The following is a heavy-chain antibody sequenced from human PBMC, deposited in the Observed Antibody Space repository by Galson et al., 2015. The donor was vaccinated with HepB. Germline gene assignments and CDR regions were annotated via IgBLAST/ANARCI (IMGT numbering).Heavy chain of an antibody. CDR1: GFSFNTYV. J-gene: IGHJ3*02. V-gene: IGHV3-30-3*01. D-gene: IGHD4-23*01. CDR2: ISYDGNNK. CDR3: AGEPYGDNSGEAFDI. Sequence: SLRLSCAASGFSFNTYVMHWVRQALGKGLEWVAVISYDGNNKYYADSVKGRFTISRDSSKSTLYLQLNSLRPEDTAVYYCAGEPYGDNSGEAFDIWGQGTMVTVSS.